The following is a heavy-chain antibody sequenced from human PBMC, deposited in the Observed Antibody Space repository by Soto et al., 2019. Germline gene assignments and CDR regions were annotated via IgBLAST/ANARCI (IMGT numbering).Heavy chain of an antibody. CDR2: INPILSMS. Sequence: QVQLVQSGAEVKKPGSSVRVSCKASGDTFTFYSIDWVRQAPGLGLEWMGRINPILSMSNYAQRFQGRVTMTADKSTSTAYVELSRLRSEDTAMYYCARSYGSGYRAFDYWGQGAMVTVSS. J-gene: IGHJ4*02. D-gene: IGHD3-10*01. CDR1: GDTFTFYS. V-gene: IGHV1-69*02. CDR3: ARSYGSGYRAFDY.